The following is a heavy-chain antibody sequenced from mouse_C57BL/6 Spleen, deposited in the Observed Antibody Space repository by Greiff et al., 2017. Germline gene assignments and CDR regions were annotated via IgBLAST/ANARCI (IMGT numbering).Heavy chain of an antibody. Sequence: VQLQQSGTVLARPGASVKMSCKTSGYTFTSYWMHWVKQRPGQGLEWIGAIYPGNSDTSYNQKFKGKAKLTAVTSASTAYMELSSLTNEDSAVFYCTRVYYYGSSRYFDVWGKGTTVTVSS. CDR3: TRVYYYGSSRYFDV. CDR2: IYPGNSDT. D-gene: IGHD1-1*01. V-gene: IGHV1-5*01. J-gene: IGHJ1*03. CDR1: GYTFTSYW.